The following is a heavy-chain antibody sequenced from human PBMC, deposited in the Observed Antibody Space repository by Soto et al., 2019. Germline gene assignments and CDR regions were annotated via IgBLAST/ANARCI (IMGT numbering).Heavy chain of an antibody. D-gene: IGHD3-22*01. V-gene: IGHV1-2*04. CDR1: GYTFTGYY. Sequence: ASVKVSCKASGYTFTGYYMHWVRQAPGQGLEWMGWINPNSGGTNYAQKFQGWVTMTRDTSISTAYMELSRLRSDDTAVYYCERVHGSGYANYFDYWGQGTLVTVSS. CDR2: INPNSGGT. CDR3: ERVHGSGYANYFDY. J-gene: IGHJ4*02.